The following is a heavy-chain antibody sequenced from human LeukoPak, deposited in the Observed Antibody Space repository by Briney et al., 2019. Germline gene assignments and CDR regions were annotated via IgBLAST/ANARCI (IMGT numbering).Heavy chain of an antibody. V-gene: IGHV3-21*01. CDR2: ISGTSSYI. Sequence: GGSLRLSCAASGFTFSSYSMIWVRQAPGKGLELVSSISGTSSYIYYADSVKGRFTISRDNAKNSLYLQMNSLRAEDTAVYYCVSSPRVAAQHVWGKGTTVTVSS. CDR1: GFTFSSYS. J-gene: IGHJ6*04. CDR3: VSSPRVAAQHV. D-gene: IGHD6-6*01.